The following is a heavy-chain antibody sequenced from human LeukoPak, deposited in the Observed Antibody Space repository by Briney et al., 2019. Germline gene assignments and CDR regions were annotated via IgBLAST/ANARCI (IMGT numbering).Heavy chain of an antibody. V-gene: IGHV4-38-2*02. Sequence: KASETLSLTCTVSGYSISSGYYWGWIRPPPGKGLEWIGSIYHSGSTYYNPSLKSRVTISVDTSKNQFSLKLNSVTAADTAVYYCASGRPSYYYDSIGIRLDPWGQGTLVTVSS. CDR2: IYHSGST. J-gene: IGHJ5*02. CDR3: ASGRPSYYYDSIGIRLDP. D-gene: IGHD3-22*01. CDR1: GYSISSGYY.